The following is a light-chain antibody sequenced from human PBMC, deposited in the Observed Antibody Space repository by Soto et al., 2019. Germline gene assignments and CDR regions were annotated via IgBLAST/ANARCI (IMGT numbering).Light chain of an antibody. CDR2: GAA. V-gene: IGKV3-20*01. CDR1: QSVSSSY. CDR3: QQYGSSPPT. Sequence: EIVLTQSPGTLSLSPGERATLSCRASQSVSSSYLAWYQQKPGQAPRLLIYGAASRATGIPDRFSRSGSGTGCTLTISRLEPEYFAVYYRQQYGSSPPTFGQGTKVQIK. J-gene: IGKJ1*01.